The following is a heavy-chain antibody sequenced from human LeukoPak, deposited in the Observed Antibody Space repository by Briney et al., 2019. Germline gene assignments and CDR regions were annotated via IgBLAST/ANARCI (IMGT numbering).Heavy chain of an antibody. D-gene: IGHD6-6*01. V-gene: IGHV4-59*01. Sequence: SETLSLTCTVSGGSISSYYWSWIRQPPGKGLEWIGYIYYSGSTNYNPSLKSRVTISVDTSKNQFSLKLSSVTAADTAVYYCARGDSSSLAANFDYWGQGTLVTVSS. CDR2: IYYSGST. CDR3: ARGDSSSLAANFDY. CDR1: GGSISSYY. J-gene: IGHJ4*02.